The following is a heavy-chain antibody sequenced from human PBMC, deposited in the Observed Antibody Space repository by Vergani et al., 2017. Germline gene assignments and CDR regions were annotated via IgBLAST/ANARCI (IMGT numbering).Heavy chain of an antibody. V-gene: IGHV3-73*02. Sequence: EVQLVESGGGLVQPGGSLKLSCAASGFTFSGYAMHWVRQASGKGLEWVGRIRSKANSYATAYAASVKGRFTISRDDSKNTAYLQMNSLKTEDTAVYYCTRPIRDIVVVPAGLDVWGKGTTVTVSS. CDR1: GFTFSGYA. J-gene: IGHJ6*04. D-gene: IGHD2-2*01. CDR2: IRSKANSYAT. CDR3: TRPIRDIVVVPAGLDV.